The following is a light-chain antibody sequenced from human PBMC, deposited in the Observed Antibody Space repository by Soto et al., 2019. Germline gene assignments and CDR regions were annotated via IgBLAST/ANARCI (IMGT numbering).Light chain of an antibody. J-gene: IGLJ1*01. CDR2: DAT. V-gene: IGLV2-14*03. Sequence: QSALTQPASVSGSPGQSITISCTGTSSDFGGYTYVSWYQQHPGKAPKLMIFDATSRPSGVSNRFSDSKSDNTASLTIAGLQAEDEADYYCSSYTSTSTYVFGTGTKVTVL. CDR1: SSDFGGYTY. CDR3: SSYTSTSTYV.